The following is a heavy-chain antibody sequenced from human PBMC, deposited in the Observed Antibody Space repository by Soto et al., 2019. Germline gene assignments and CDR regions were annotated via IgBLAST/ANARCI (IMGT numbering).Heavy chain of an antibody. V-gene: IGHV3-11*01. CDR2: ISSSGSTI. Sequence: QVQLVESGGGLVKPGGSLRLSCAASGFTFSDYYMSWIRQAPGKGLEWVSYISSSGSTIYYADSVKGRFTISRDNAKNSLYLQMNSLRAEDTAVYYCAARPPYAYGDYWLSNWFDPWGQGTLVTVSS. CDR3: AARPPYAYGDYWLSNWFDP. J-gene: IGHJ5*02. D-gene: IGHD4-17*01. CDR1: GFTFSDYY.